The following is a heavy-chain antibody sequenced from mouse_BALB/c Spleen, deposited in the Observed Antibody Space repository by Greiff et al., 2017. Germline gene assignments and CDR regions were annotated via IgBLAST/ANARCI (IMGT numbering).Heavy chain of an antibody. CDR3: ARNYGNRFAY. CDR1: GYSITSDYA. J-gene: IGHJ3*01. D-gene: IGHD2-1*01. Sequence: DVKLVESGPGLVKPSQSLSLPCTVTGYSITSDYAWNWIRQFPGNKLEWMGYISYSGSTSYNPSLKSRISITRDTSKNQFFLQLNSVTTEDTATYYCARNYGNRFAYWGQGTLVTVSA. CDR2: ISYSGST. V-gene: IGHV3-2*02.